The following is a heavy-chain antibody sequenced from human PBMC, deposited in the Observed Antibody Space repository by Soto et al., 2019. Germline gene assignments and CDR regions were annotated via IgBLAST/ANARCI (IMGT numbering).Heavy chain of an antibody. CDR1: GYTFTNYG. Sequence: QVQVVQSGTEVKKPGASVKVSCKASGYTFTNYGISWVRQAPGQGLEWMGWISAYIGNTSYAQKFQGRVTLTTDTTTTPAYMELRSLISDDTVVYYCARGDSSSGLDPWGQGTLVTVSS. CDR2: ISAYIGNT. D-gene: IGHD6-6*01. J-gene: IGHJ5*02. CDR3: ARGDSSSGLDP. V-gene: IGHV1-18*01.